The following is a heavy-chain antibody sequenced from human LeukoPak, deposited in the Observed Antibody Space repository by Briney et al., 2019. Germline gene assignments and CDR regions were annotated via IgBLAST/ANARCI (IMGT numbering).Heavy chain of an antibody. V-gene: IGHV3-23*01. J-gene: IGHJ4*02. CDR3: AKVSTMIVVGQVFDY. D-gene: IGHD3-22*01. CDR2: ISGSGGST. Sequence: GGSLRLSCAVSGFIFSSYAMSWVRQAPGKGLEWVSAISGSGGSTYYADSVKGRFTISRDNSKNTLYLHMNSLRAEDTAVYYCAKVSTMIVVGQVFDYWGQGTLVTVSS. CDR1: GFIFSSYA.